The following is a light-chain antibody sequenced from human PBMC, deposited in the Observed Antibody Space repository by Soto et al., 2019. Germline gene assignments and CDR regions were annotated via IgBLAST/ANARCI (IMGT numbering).Light chain of an antibody. CDR3: QQYHNLWT. Sequence: IVLTQSPGTLSLSPGERATLSCTASHYVYSNVAWFQQRPGQAPRLLIYRASTRATGTPARFSGSGSGTEFTLTITSLQSEDFALYYCQQYHNLWTFGRGTKVDI. CDR1: HYVYSN. V-gene: IGKV3-15*01. CDR2: RAS. J-gene: IGKJ1*01.